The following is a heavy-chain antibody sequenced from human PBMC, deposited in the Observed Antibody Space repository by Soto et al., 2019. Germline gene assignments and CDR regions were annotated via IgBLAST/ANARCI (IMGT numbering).Heavy chain of an antibody. V-gene: IGHV3-23*01. CDR3: GMADSSGYYYEKH. Sequence: EVQLLEYGGGLVQPGGSLRLSCAASGFTPNIFAMSWVRQAPGKGLEWVSAVSGSGAVTYYTDSVRGRFTISRDNSRSTLYLQMSSLRVEDTAVYYCGMADSSGYYYEKHWGQGTRVTVSS. J-gene: IGHJ4*02. CDR1: GFTPNIFA. CDR2: VSGSGAVT. D-gene: IGHD3-22*01.